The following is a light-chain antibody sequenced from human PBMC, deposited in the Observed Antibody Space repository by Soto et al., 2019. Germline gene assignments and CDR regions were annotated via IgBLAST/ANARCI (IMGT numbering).Light chain of an antibody. CDR1: QRVNGN. J-gene: IGKJ2*01. CDR2: GAS. V-gene: IGKV3-15*01. CDR3: QHYDHWPYS. Sequence: EIVMTQSPATQSVSPGERASLSCRASQRVNGNLAWYQQKPGQAPRLLIYGASTRATGIPARFSGSGSGTEFTLTISSLLSEDIAVYYCQHYDHWPYSFGQGTKLEI.